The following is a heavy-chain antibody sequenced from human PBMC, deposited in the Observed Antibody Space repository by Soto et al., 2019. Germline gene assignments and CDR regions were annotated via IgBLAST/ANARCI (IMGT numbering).Heavy chain of an antibody. D-gene: IGHD6-13*01. CDR2: ISAYNGNT. V-gene: IGHV1-18*01. CDR3: ARDIYXSSWYEMGYYYYYGMDV. Sequence: ASVKVSCKASGYTFTSYGISWVRQAPGQGLEWMGRISAYNGNTNYAQKLQGRVTMTTDTSTSTAYMELRSLRSYDTAVYYCARDIYXSSWYEMGYYYYYGMDVWGQGTTVTVSS. CDR1: GYTFTSYG. J-gene: IGHJ6*02.